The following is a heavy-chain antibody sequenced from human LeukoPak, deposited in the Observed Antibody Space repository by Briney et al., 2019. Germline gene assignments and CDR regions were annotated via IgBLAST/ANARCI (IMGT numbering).Heavy chain of an antibody. D-gene: IGHD3-16*01. V-gene: IGHV1-69*13. Sequence: EASVKVPCKASGGTFSSYAISWVRQAPGQGLEWMGGIFPIFGTANYAQKFQGRVTITADESTSTAYMELSSLRSEDTAVYYCARDLDYDAFDIWGQGTMVTVSS. CDR2: IFPIFGTA. CDR1: GGTFSSYA. CDR3: ARDLDYDAFDI. J-gene: IGHJ3*02.